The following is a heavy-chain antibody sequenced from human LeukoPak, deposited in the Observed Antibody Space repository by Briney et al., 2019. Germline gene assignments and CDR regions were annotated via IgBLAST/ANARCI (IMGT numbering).Heavy chain of an antibody. Sequence: GGSLRLSCAASGFTFSSYEMNWVRQAPGKGLERVSYISSSGSTIYYADSEKGRFTISRDNAKNSLYLQMNSLRAEDTAVYYCARDQNIAPAGTYYDGMDVWGQGTTVTVSS. V-gene: IGHV3-48*03. CDR1: GFTFSSYE. CDR2: ISSSGSTI. J-gene: IGHJ6*02. CDR3: ARDQNIAPAGTYYDGMDV. D-gene: IGHD6-13*01.